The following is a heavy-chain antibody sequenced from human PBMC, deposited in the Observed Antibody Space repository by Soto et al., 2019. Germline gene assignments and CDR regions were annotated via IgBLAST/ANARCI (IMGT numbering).Heavy chain of an antibody. D-gene: IGHD5-18*01. V-gene: IGHV4-31*03. CDR2: IYYSGST. Sequence: SETLSLTCTVSGGSISSGGYYWSWIRQHPGKGLEWIGYIYYSGSTYYNPSLKSRVTISVDTSKNQFSLKLSSVTAADTAVYYCARAPGPLWLLSYFDYWGQGTLVTVSS. CDR3: ARAPGPLWLLSYFDY. CDR1: GGSISSGGYY. J-gene: IGHJ4*02.